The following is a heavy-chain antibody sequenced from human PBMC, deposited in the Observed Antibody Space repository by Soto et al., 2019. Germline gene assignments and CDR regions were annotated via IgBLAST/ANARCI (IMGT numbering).Heavy chain of an antibody. CDR2: IYYSGST. CDR1: GGSISSYY. Sequence: SETLSLTCTVSGGSISSYYWSWIRQPPGKGLEWIGYIYYSGSTNYNPSLKSRVTISVDTSKNQFSLKLSSVTAADTAVYYCARHPDDYYSGYDYWGQGTLVTVSS. V-gene: IGHV4-59*08. D-gene: IGHD5-12*01. J-gene: IGHJ4*02. CDR3: ARHPDDYYSGYDY.